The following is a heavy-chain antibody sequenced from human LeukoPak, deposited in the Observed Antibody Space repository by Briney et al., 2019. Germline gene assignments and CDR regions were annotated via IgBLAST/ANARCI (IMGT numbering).Heavy chain of an antibody. D-gene: IGHD3-3*01. V-gene: IGHV3-23*01. J-gene: IGHJ4*02. CDR3: AKDPLNLEWLLDFDY. CDR1: GFTFSSYA. CDR2: ISGSGGST. Sequence: GGSLRLSCAASGFTFSSYAMSWVRQAPGKGLEWVSAISGSGGSTYYADSVKGRLTISRDNSKNTLYLQMDSLRAEDTAVYYCAKDPLNLEWLLDFDYWGQGTLVTVSS.